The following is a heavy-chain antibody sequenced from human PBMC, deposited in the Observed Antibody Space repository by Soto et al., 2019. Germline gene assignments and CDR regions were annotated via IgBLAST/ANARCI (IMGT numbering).Heavy chain of an antibody. V-gene: IGHV1-18*01. D-gene: IGHD3-22*01. CDR1: GYTFASYG. J-gene: IGHJ6*02. CDR2: ISPYDGYT. CDR3: ARGGYYDSSGARKYYFYGMNV. Sequence: QVQLVQSGAEVKKPGASVKVSCKASGYTFASYGINWVRQAPGQGLEWLGWISPYDGYTHYAQILQGRVSMTTDTSTKTAYMELRSLRSDATAMYYCARGGYYDSSGARKYYFYGMNVWGQGTTVTVSS.